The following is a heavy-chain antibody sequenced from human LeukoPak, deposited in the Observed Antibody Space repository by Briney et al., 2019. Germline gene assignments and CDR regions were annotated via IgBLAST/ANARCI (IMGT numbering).Heavy chain of an antibody. CDR2: MNPNSGNT. J-gene: IGHJ4*02. CDR3: ARGPYCSGGSCYGVDY. CDR1: GYTFTSYD. V-gene: IGHV1-8*03. D-gene: IGHD2-15*01. Sequence: ASVKVSCKASGYTFTSYDINWVRQATGQGLEWMGWMNPNSGNTGYAQKFQGRVTITRNTSISTAYMELSGLRSGDTAVYYCARGPYCSGGSCYGVDYWGQGTLVTVSS.